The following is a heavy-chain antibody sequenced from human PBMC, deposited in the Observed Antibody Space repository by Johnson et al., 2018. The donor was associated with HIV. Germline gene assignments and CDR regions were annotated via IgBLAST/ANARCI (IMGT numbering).Heavy chain of an antibody. CDR3: AKVGLEGGKEGVGAFDI. CDR2: ISGSGGST. J-gene: IGHJ3*02. CDR1: GFTVSSNE. V-gene: IGHV3-23*04. D-gene: IGHD3-3*01. Sequence: VQLVESRGVLVQPGGSLRLSCVASGFTVSSNEMSWVRQAPGKGLEWVSAISGSGGSTYSADSVKGRFTISRDNSKNTLYLQMNSLRAEDTAVYYCAKVGLEGGKEGVGAFDIWGQGTMVTVSS.